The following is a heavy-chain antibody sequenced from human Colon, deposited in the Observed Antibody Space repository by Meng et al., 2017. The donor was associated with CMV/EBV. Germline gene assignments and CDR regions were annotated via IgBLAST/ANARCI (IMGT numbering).Heavy chain of an antibody. CDR1: GVSFDSYV. J-gene: IGHJ4*02. V-gene: IGHV1-69*10. Sequence: SVKVSCKLSGVSFDSYVVSWVRQAPGQGLEWMGGINPILGMVNYAQRFQGRVTITADKSTATAYMEMSSLTSEDTAIFYCARGQYYLGDKSLVFYYFDYWGQGTLVTVSS. D-gene: IGHD4-23*01. CDR3: ARGQYYLGDKSLVFYYFDY. CDR2: INPILGMV.